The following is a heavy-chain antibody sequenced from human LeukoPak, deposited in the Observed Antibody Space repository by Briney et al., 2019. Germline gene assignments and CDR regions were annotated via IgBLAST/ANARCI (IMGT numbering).Heavy chain of an antibody. Sequence: GGSLRLSCAASGSTFSSYGMSWVRQAPGKGLEWVSAISGSGGSTYYADSVKGRFTISRDNSKNTLYLQMNSLRAEDTAVYYCAKDYYDSSGYYYWGQGTLVTVSS. D-gene: IGHD3-22*01. V-gene: IGHV3-23*01. CDR1: GSTFSSYG. CDR3: AKDYYDSSGYYY. J-gene: IGHJ4*02. CDR2: ISGSGGST.